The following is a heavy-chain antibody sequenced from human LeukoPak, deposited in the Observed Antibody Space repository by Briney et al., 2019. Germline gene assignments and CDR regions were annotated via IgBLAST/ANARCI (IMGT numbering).Heavy chain of an antibody. CDR3: ARMGDSGWYKGDDAFDI. CDR1: GGSISSYY. CDR2: IYYSGST. J-gene: IGHJ3*02. V-gene: IGHV4-59*01. Sequence: KPSETLSLTCTVSGGSISSYYWNWIRQPPGKGLEWIGYIYYSGSTNYNPSLKSRVTISVDTSKNQFSLKLSSVTAADTAVYYCARMGDSGWYKGDDAFDIWGQGTMVTVSS. D-gene: IGHD6-19*01.